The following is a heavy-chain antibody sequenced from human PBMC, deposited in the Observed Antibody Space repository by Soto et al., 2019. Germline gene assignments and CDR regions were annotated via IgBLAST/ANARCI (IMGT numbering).Heavy chain of an antibody. D-gene: IGHD2-2*01. Sequence: SETLSLTCTVSGGSISSYYWSWIRQPPGKGLEWIGYIYYSGSTNYNPSLKSRVTISVDTSKNQFSLKLSSVIAADTAVYYCARASIDYQLLYYFDYWSQGTLVTVSS. CDR1: GGSISSYY. V-gene: IGHV4-59*08. CDR2: IYYSGST. CDR3: ARASIDYQLLYYFDY. J-gene: IGHJ4*02.